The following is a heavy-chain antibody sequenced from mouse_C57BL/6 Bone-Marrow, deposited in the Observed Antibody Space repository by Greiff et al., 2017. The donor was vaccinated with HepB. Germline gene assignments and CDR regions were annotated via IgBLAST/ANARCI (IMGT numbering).Heavy chain of an antibody. CDR1: GFTFSSYG. CDR3: AIHGGLRRPFAY. D-gene: IGHD2-4*01. J-gene: IGHJ3*01. CDR2: ISSGGSYT. Sequence: EVMLVESGGDLVKPGGSLKLSCAASGFTFSSYGMSWVRQTPDKRLEWVATISSGGSYTYYPDSVKGRFTISRDNAKNTLYLQMSSLKSEDTAMYYCAIHGGLRRPFAYWGQGTLVTVSA. V-gene: IGHV5-6*01.